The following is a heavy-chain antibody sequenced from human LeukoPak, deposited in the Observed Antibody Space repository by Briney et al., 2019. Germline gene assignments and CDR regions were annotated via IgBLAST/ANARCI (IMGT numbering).Heavy chain of an antibody. CDR1: GFTFSSYA. V-gene: IGHV3-64*02. CDR2: ISNNGGST. D-gene: IGHD3-22*01. J-gene: IGHJ3*02. CDR3: ARDIVEDDAFDI. Sequence: GGSLRLSCAASGFTFSSYAMHWVRQAPGKGLEYVSVISNNGGSTYYADSVKGRFTISRDNSKNTLYLQMGSLRAEDTAVYYCARDIVEDDAFDIWGQGTMVTVSS.